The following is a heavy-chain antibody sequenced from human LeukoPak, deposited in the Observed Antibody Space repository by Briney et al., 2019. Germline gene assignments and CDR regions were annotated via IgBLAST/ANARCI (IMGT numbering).Heavy chain of an antibody. CDR1: AFTFSDHS. D-gene: IGHD7-27*01. CDR3: AREDDSWGPNNLDL. J-gene: IGHJ3*01. Sequence: GGSLRLSCAASAFTFSDHSMSWVRQAPGKGLEWISYIDTRSSVIYYGDSVMGHFTISRDNAKNSLYLQMNSLRDEDTAMYYCAREDDSWGPNNLDLWGQGTMVTVSS. CDR2: IDTRSSVI. V-gene: IGHV3-48*02.